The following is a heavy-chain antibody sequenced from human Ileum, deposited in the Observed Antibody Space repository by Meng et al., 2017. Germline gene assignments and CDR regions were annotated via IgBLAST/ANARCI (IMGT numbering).Heavy chain of an antibody. CDR3: ARVRGWFDL. V-gene: IGHV3-21*01. J-gene: IGHJ5*02. CDR1: GFTFNTYT. Sequence: GESLKISCTASGFTFNTYTITWVRQAPGKGLEWVSSISSGSNYIYYLDSVKGRFTISRDNAKNSLFLHMSSLTAEETAVYYCARVRGWFDLWGQGTLVTVSS. CDR2: ISSGSNYI.